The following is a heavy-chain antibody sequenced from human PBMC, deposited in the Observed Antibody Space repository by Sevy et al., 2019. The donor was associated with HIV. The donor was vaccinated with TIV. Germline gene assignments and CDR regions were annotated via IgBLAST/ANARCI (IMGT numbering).Heavy chain of an antibody. CDR1: GGSISTGGYY. CDR3: ASSLWDFAFDF. D-gene: IGHD3-16*01. Sequence: SETLSLTCTVSGGSISTGGYYWSWIRQHPGKGLEWIGYIYYRGSTSYNPSLQSRVTLSVDTSKNQFSLRLSSVTAADPAVYYCASSLWDFAFDFWGQGIQVTVSS. J-gene: IGHJ4*02. CDR2: IYYRGST. V-gene: IGHV4-31*03.